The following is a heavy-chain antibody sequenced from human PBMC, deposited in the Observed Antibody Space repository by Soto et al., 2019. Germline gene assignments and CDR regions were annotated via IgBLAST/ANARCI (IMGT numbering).Heavy chain of an antibody. CDR3: ARLTHPPPDTDDYTEGGMDV. CDR1: GYSFTSYW. Sequence: GESLKISCKGSGYSFTSYWIGWVRQMPGKGLEWMGIIYPGDSDTRYSPSFQGQVTISADKSISTAHLQWSSLKASDTAMYYCARLTHPPPDTDDYTEGGMDVWGQGTTVTVSS. CDR2: IYPGDSDT. D-gene: IGHD4-4*01. V-gene: IGHV5-51*01. J-gene: IGHJ6*02.